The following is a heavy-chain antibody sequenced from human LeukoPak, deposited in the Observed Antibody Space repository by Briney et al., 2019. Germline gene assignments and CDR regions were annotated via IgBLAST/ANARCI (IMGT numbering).Heavy chain of an antibody. CDR1: GGSISSYY. D-gene: IGHD3-3*01. Sequence: SETLSLTCTVSGGSISSYYWSWIRQPPGKGLEWIGYIYYSGSTNYNPSLKSRVTISVDTSKNQFSLKLSSVNAADTAVYYCARAPNYDFWSGYGAFDYWGQGTLVTVSS. V-gene: IGHV4-59*01. CDR2: IYYSGST. CDR3: ARAPNYDFWSGYGAFDY. J-gene: IGHJ4*02.